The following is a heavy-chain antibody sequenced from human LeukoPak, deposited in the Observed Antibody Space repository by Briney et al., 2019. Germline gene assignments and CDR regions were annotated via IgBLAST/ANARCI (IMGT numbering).Heavy chain of an antibody. CDR1: GGSFSGYY. CDR3: ARGRPPLIAARPFDY. J-gene: IGHJ4*02. V-gene: IGHV4-34*01. CDR2: INHSGST. D-gene: IGHD6-6*01. Sequence: SETLSLTCAVYGGSFSGYYWSWIRQPPGKGLEWIGEINHSGSTNYNPSLKSRATISVDTSKNQFSLKLSSVTAADTAVYYCARGRPPLIAARPFDYWGQGTLVTVSS.